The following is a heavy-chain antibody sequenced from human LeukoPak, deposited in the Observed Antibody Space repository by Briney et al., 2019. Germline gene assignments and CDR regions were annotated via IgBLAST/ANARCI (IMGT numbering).Heavy chain of an antibody. CDR1: GSTISSYA. J-gene: IGHJ1*01. D-gene: IGHD4-23*01. CDR3: AKEETMAYGGG. Sequence: ETFLRLSSAASGSTISSYAMSWGRHAAGMVLELGSAISGGGTRTYYADSVKVRITISRDNSKNTLYLQMSGLRAEGTAVYYCAKEETMAYGGGWGQGTLVTGSS. V-gene: IGHV3-23*01. CDR2: ISGGGTRT.